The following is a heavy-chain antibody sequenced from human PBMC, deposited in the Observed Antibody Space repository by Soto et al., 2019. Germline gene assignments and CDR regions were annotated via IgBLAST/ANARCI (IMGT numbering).Heavy chain of an antibody. CDR1: GGSISSGGYS. V-gene: IGHV4-30-2*01. Sequence: SETLSLTCAVSGGSISSGGYSWSWIRQPPGKGLECIGYIYRSGSTYYNPSLKSRVTISVDRSKNQFSLKLSSVTAADTAVYYCARGPPLLWWSQGTLVTVSS. D-gene: IGHD2-21*01. CDR2: IYRSGST. CDR3: ARGPPLLW. J-gene: IGHJ4*02.